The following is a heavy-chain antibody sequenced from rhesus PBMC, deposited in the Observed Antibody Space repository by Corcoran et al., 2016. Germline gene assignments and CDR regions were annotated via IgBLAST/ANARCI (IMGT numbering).Heavy chain of an antibody. CDR2: IRSGGST. CDR1: GGSISSNY. J-gene: IGHJ4*01. D-gene: IGHD2-21*01. CDR3: ARMEYCTGSGFYMGNRTGTFDY. Sequence: QVQLQQWGEGLVKPSETLSLTCAVYGGSISSNYWSWIRQPPGKGLAWIGLIRSGGSTNSNPSLNSRVTISIDTSKNQFSLKLSSVTAAYTAVYYCARMEYCTGSGFYMGNRTGTFDYWGQGVLVTVSS. V-gene: IGHV4-160*01.